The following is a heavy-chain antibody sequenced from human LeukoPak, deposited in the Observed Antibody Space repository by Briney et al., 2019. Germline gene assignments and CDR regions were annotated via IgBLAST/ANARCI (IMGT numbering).Heavy chain of an antibody. J-gene: IGHJ4*02. Sequence: ASVKVSCKASGYTFTGYYMHWVRQAPGQGLEWMGRIDPNGGDTNYAQKFQGRVTMTRDTSISTASMELSRLRSDDTAVYYCARGQNKCLGHWGQGTLVTVSS. V-gene: IGHV1-2*06. CDR2: IDPNGGDT. CDR3: ARGQNKCLGH. CDR1: GYTFTGYY. D-gene: IGHD2/OR15-2a*01.